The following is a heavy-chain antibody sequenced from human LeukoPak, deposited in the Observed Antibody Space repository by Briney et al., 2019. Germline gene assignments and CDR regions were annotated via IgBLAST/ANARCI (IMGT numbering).Heavy chain of an antibody. V-gene: IGHV3-7*01. CDR1: GFTFDDYA. CDR3: AREGDSGYDLDY. J-gene: IGHJ4*02. D-gene: IGHD5-12*01. CDR2: IKQDGSEK. Sequence: GGSLRLSCAASGFTFDDYAMHWVRQAPGKGLEWVANIKQDGSEKYYVDSVKGRFTISRDNAKNSLYLQMNSLRAEDTAVYYCAREGDSGYDLDYWGQGTLVTVSS.